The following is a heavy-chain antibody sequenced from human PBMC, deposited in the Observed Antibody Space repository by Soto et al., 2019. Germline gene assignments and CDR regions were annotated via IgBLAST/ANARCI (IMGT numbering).Heavy chain of an antibody. CDR1: GGSISSYY. V-gene: IGHV4-59*01. D-gene: IGHD3-22*01. Sequence: QVQLQESGPGLVKPSETLSLTCTVSGGSISSYYWSWIRQPPGKGLEWIGYIYYRGSTNYNPSPKSRVTISVDTAKNQFALKLSSVTAADTAVYYCARGRWLSTDYFDYWGQGTLVTVSS. J-gene: IGHJ4*02. CDR3: ARGRWLSTDYFDY. CDR2: IYYRGST.